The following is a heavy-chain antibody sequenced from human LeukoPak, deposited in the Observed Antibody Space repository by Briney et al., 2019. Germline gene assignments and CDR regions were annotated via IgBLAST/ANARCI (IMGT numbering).Heavy chain of an antibody. D-gene: IGHD3-10*01. Sequence: SETLSLTCAVYGGSFSSFYLNWIRQPPGKGLEWIGYIYSSGSASYSPSLKSRVTISVDTSKNQSSLKLTSVTAADTAVYYCARDPVYFYRSGSYYGSNGTGVWGKGTTVTVSS. CDR2: IYSSGSA. J-gene: IGHJ6*04. V-gene: IGHV4-59*01. CDR3: ARDPVYFYRSGSYYGSNGTGV. CDR1: GGSFSSFY.